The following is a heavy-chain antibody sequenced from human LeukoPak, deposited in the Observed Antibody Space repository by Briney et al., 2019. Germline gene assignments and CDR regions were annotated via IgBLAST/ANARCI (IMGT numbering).Heavy chain of an antibody. Sequence: AETLSLTRAVYGGSFSGYYWGWIRQPPGKGQEWIGNIFSSRCTYYSPSLKSRVTISLDTSRNQFSLKLTSVTAADTAVYYCAISNGYGLVDIWGQGTMVTVSS. CDR3: AISNGYGLVDI. CDR1: GGSFSGYY. J-gene: IGHJ3*02. V-gene: IGHV4-34*12. CDR2: IFSSRCT. D-gene: IGHD3-10*01.